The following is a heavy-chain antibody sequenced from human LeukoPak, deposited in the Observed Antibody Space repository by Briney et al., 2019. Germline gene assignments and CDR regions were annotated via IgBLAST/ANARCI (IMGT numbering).Heavy chain of an antibody. D-gene: IGHD3-22*01. J-gene: IGHJ4*02. CDR1: GGTFIRYA. CDR2: IIPIFGTA. CDR3: ARVYLKRDYYDSSAYFSFDY. V-gene: IGHV1-69*13. Sequence: EASVKVSCKASGGTFIRYAISWVRQAPGQGLEWMGGIIPIFGTANYAQKFQGRITITADDSTSTAYMELSSLRSEDTAVYYCARVYLKRDYYDSSAYFSFDYWGQGTLVTVSS.